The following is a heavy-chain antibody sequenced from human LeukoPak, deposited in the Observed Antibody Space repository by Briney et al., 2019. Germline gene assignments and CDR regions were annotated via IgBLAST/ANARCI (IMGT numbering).Heavy chain of an antibody. J-gene: IGHJ4*02. V-gene: IGHV5-10-1*01. CDR2: IDPSDSYT. Sequence: GESLRISCKGSGYSFTSYWISWVRQMPGKGLGWVVRIDPSDSYTNYSPSFQGHVTISADKSISTAYLQWSSLKASDTAMYYCARQSRRGYSGYDHADYWGQGTLVTVSS. CDR1: GYSFTSYW. CDR3: ARQSRRGYSGYDHADY. D-gene: IGHD5-12*01.